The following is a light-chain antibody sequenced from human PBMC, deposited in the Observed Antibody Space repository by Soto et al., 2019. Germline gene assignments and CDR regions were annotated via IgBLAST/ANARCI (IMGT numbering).Light chain of an antibody. V-gene: IGKV3-20*01. CDR2: GAS. CDR1: PSVGGNY. Sequence: ESMLTQSPGTLSLSPGERATLSCRASPSVGGNYLAWYQHKPGQAPRLLIFGASNRATGIPERFSGSGSGTDFTLTISRLEPEDSAVYYCQRYGGSSLVTFGGGTKVEIK. J-gene: IGKJ4*01. CDR3: QRYGGSSLVT.